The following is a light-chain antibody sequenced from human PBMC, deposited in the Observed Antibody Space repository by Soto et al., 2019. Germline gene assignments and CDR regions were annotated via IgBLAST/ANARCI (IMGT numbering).Light chain of an antibody. CDR1: QSVSNNY. CDR2: GAS. V-gene: IGKV3-20*01. Sequence: EIVLTHSPGTLSLSPGERATLSCRASQSVSNNYLAWYQQKPGQAPSLLIYGASNRATGIPDRFSGSGSGTDFTLTISRLEPEDFAVYYCQQYGSSGTFGQGTMVDIK. CDR3: QQYGSSGT. J-gene: IGKJ1*01.